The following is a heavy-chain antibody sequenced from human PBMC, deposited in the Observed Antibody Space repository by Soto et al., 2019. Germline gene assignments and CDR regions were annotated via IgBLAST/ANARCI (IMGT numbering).Heavy chain of an antibody. D-gene: IGHD1-1*01. Sequence: EVQLVESGGGLVQPGRSVRLSCAASGFTFDDYGMHWVRQAPGKGLEWVSGISWNSGSIGYADSVKDRFIISRDHAKNSLYLQMNSLRPEDTAFYFCAKVSTTHTLGPIDPWGQGTLVTVSS. CDR2: ISWNSGSI. CDR1: GFTFDDYG. V-gene: IGHV3-9*01. CDR3: AKVSTTHTLGPIDP. J-gene: IGHJ5*02.